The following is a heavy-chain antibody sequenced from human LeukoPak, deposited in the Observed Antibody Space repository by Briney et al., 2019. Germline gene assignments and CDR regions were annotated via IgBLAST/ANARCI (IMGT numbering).Heavy chain of an antibody. Sequence: GGSLRLSCAASGFTFSNFWMSWVRQAPGKGLEWVANINKDGSGKYYVDSVEGRFTISRDNSKNSRYLQMNSLRADDTAVYYCARDPDYGDPGPFWDYWGQGTLVTVSS. D-gene: IGHD4-17*01. V-gene: IGHV3-7*01. J-gene: IGHJ4*02. CDR3: ARDPDYGDPGPFWDY. CDR2: INKDGSGK. CDR1: GFTFSNFW.